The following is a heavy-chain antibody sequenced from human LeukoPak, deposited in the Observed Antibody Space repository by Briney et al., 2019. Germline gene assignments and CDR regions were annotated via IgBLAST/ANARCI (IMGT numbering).Heavy chain of an antibody. V-gene: IGHV3-23*01. CDR1: GFTFSSYT. Sequence: PGGSLRLSCAASGFTFSSYTMSWVRQAPGKGLEWVSTITTSDGNTYYADSVKGRFTVSRDNSKNTLFLQMNCLRAEDTAVYYCAKDGGLWVSAHWGDSWGRGTLVIVSS. CDR3: AKDGGLWVSAHWGDS. CDR2: ITTSDGNT. J-gene: IGHJ4*02. D-gene: IGHD7-27*01.